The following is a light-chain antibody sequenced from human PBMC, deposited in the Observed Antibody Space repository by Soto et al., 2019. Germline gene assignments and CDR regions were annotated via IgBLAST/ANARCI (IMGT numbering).Light chain of an antibody. Sequence: QSVLAQPRSVSGSPGQSVTISCTGTSSDVGGYNYVSWYQQHPGKAPKLMIYDVSKRPSGVPDRFSGSKSGNTASLTISGLQAEDEADYYCCSSAGSHYVFGTGTKVTVL. J-gene: IGLJ1*01. CDR2: DVS. CDR1: SSDVGGYNY. CDR3: CSSAGSHYV. V-gene: IGLV2-11*01.